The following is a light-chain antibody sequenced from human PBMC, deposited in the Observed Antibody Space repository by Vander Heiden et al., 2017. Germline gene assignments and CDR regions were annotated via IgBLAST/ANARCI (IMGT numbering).Light chain of an antibody. J-gene: IGLJ2*01. CDR2: EVS. Sequence: QPALPQPAPVSGSSGQPITISCTGTSSDVGGYNYVSWYQQHPGKAPKLMIYEVSNRPSGVSNRFSGSKSGNTASLTISGLQAEDEADYYCSSYTSSSTLVVFGGGTKLTVL. CDR1: SSDVGGYNY. V-gene: IGLV2-14*01. CDR3: SSYTSSSTLVV.